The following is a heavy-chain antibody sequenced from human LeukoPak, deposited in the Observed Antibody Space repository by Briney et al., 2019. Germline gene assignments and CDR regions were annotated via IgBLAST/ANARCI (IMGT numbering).Heavy chain of an antibody. Sequence: GESLKISFKGSGYSFSSYWIGWARQMPGKGPEWMVIIYPGDSDIKYSPSFEGQVTISADKSNSTAYLQWSSLKASDTAMYYCARRSSSGGYYFDYWGQGTLVTVSS. D-gene: IGHD3-16*01. V-gene: IGHV5-51*01. CDR2: IYPGDSDI. CDR3: ARRSSSGGYYFDY. CDR1: GYSFSSYW. J-gene: IGHJ4*02.